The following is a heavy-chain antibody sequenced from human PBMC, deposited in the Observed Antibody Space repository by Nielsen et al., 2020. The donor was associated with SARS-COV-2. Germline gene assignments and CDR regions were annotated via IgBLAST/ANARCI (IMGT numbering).Heavy chain of an antibody. J-gene: IGHJ4*02. CDR2: INHSGST. Sequence: SETLSLTCTVSGGSISSGGYYWSWIRQPPGKGLEWIAEINHSGSTNYNPSLKSRVTISVDTSKNQFSLKLSSVTAADTAVYYCARESGIQLWFRPDYWGQGTLVTVSS. CDR1: GGSISSGGYY. D-gene: IGHD5-18*01. V-gene: IGHV4-39*07. CDR3: ARESGIQLWFRPDY.